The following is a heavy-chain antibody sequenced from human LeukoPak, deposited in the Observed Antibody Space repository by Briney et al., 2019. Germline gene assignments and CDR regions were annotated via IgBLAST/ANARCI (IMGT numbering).Heavy chain of an antibody. Sequence: GGSLRLSCADSGFIFSNAWMNWVRQAPGKGLEWVGRIKSEVDGGTTDYAAPVKGRFTISRDDSQNTVYLQMNSLKTEDAAVYYCATGGYYFDYWGQGTLVTVSS. CDR3: ATGGYYFDY. CDR1: GFIFSNAW. CDR2: IKSEVDGGTT. V-gene: IGHV3-15*07. D-gene: IGHD3-16*01. J-gene: IGHJ4*02.